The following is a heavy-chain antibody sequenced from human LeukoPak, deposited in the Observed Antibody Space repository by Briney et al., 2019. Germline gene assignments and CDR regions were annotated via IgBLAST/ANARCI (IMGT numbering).Heavy chain of an antibody. Sequence: PSQTLSLTCTVSGGSISSGDYYWSWIRQPPGKGLEWIGYIYYSGSTYCNPSLKSRVTISVDTSKNQFSLKLSSVTAADTAVYYCARDVYGSPVRFDYWGQGTLVTVSS. CDR2: IYYSGST. CDR1: GGSISSGDYY. CDR3: ARDVYGSPVRFDY. D-gene: IGHD2-15*01. V-gene: IGHV4-30-4*01. J-gene: IGHJ4*02.